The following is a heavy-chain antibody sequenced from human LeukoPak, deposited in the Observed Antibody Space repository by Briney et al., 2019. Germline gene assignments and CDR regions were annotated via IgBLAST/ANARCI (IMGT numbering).Heavy chain of an antibody. J-gene: IGHJ4*02. CDR3: ARLYYYDSSGSPLPPDY. Sequence: GGSLRLSCAASGFTFSSYEMNWVRQAPGKGLEWVSYISSSGSTIYYADSVKGRFTISRDNAKNSLYLQMNSLRAEDTAVYYCARLYYYDSSGSPLPPDYWGQGTRSPSPQ. CDR2: ISSSGSTI. D-gene: IGHD3-22*01. CDR1: GFTFSSYE. V-gene: IGHV3-48*03.